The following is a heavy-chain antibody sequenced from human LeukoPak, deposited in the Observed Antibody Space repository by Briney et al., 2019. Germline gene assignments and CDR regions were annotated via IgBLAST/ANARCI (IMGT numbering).Heavy chain of an antibody. Sequence: PSETLSLTCTVSGGSISSYYWSWIRQPPGKGLEWIGYIYYSGSTNYNPSLKSRVTISVDTSKNQFSLKLSSVTAADTAVYYCARVRSYTAVAGNWGQGTLVTVSS. CDR1: GGSISSYY. V-gene: IGHV4-59*12. CDR2: IYYSGST. D-gene: IGHD6-19*01. CDR3: ARVRSYTAVAGN. J-gene: IGHJ4*02.